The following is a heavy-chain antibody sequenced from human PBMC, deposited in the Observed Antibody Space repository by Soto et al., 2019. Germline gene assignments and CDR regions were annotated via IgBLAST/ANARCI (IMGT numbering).Heavy chain of an antibody. D-gene: IGHD4-4*01. Sequence: QVQLVQSGPEVKKPGSSVKVSCEASGGTFSNFAVNWVRQAPGQGLEWVGGIIPLFNVTKYAQKFEGRVPIVAVDSTSTAYMVLSSLRSDDTAVYYCAASGWAVLGYDYKDTEGLDIWSQRTMVTVSS. V-gene: IGHV1-69*01. CDR2: IIPLFNVT. J-gene: IGHJ3*02. CDR3: AASGWAVLGYDYKDTEGLDI. CDR1: GGTFSNFA.